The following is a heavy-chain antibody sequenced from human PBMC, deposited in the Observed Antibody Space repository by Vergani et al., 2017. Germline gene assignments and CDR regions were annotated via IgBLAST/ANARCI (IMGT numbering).Heavy chain of an antibody. Sequence: QVQLVESGGGVVQPGRSLRLSCTSSGFTFSTYAMHWVRQAPGPGLEWVAIIYYDGSKKYYADSVKGRFTISRDNSRNTLDLLMSSLRAEDTAIYYCVREGSYCGSTTCRNPSYVYYYHMDVWGEGTTVTVSS. D-gene: IGHD2-21*01. J-gene: IGHJ6*03. CDR1: GFTFSTYA. CDR3: VREGSYCGSTTCRNPSYVYYYHMDV. CDR2: IYYDGSKK. V-gene: IGHV3-33*01.